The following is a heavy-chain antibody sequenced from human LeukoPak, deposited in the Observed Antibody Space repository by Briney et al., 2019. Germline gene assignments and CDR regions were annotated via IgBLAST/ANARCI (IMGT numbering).Heavy chain of an antibody. V-gene: IGHV4-4*02. CDR2: VFQSGST. J-gene: IGHJ4*02. CDR3: ASYMIVPGTRGFDN. CDR1: GGSIYGQNW. Sequence: PSETLSLTCAVSGGSIYGQNWWSWLRRPPGKGLDWMGGVFQSGSTNYDPSLKTRVTISVDKSRNQFSLTLSSATAADTAVYYCASYMIVPGTRGFDNWGQGTLVTVSS. D-gene: IGHD6-19*01.